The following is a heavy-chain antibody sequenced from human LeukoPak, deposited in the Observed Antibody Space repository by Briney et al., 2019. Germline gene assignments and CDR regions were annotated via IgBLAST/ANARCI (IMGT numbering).Heavy chain of an antibody. Sequence: ETLSLTCTVSGGSTSSDYWSWIRQSPGKGLEWVGYVYNSGDTGKNPSLKSRVTILLDTSKNQCSLKLTSVSAADTAVYYCARLKLGAYFDLWGRGTLVTVSS. D-gene: IGHD3-16*01. V-gene: IGHV4-59*08. CDR2: VYNSGDT. CDR3: ARLKLGAYFDL. J-gene: IGHJ2*01. CDR1: GGSTSSDY.